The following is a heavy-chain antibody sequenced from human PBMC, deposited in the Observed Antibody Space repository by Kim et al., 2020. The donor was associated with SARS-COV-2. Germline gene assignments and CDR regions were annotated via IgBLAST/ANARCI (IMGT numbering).Heavy chain of an antibody. CDR1: GGSISSGGYY. V-gene: IGHV4-31*03. D-gene: IGHD6-19*01. J-gene: IGHJ4*02. CDR3: ARASSGWSAESDY. CDR2: IYYSGST. Sequence: SETLSLTCTVSGGSISSGGYYWSWIRQHPGKGLEWIGYIYYSGSTYYNPSLKSRVTISVDTSKNQFSLKLSSVTAADTAVYYCARASSGWSAESDYWGQGTLVTVSS.